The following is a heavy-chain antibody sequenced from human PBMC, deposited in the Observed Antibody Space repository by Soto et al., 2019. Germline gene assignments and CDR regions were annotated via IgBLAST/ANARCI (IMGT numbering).Heavy chain of an antibody. CDR2: ITETGGDT. CDR3: TKASSDRHHMDV. J-gene: IGHJ6*02. Sequence: HPGGSLRLSCVASGFTFRNFVMRWVRQTPGKGLEWVSTITETGGDTYYTDSVKGRFTISRDNSKNTLYLQMSSLRAEDTALYYCTKASSDRHHMDVWGQGTTVTVSS. CDR1: GFTFRNFV. V-gene: IGHV3-23*01.